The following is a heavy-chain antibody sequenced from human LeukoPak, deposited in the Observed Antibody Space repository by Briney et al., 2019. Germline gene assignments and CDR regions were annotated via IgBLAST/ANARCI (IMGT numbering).Heavy chain of an antibody. J-gene: IGHJ4*02. CDR2: ISSSGSTI. CDR3: ARVTLTSANFDY. V-gene: IGHV3-11*01. Sequence: GGSLRLSCAASGFTFSDYYMSWIRQAPGKGLEWVSYISSSGSTIYYADSVKGRFTISRDNAKNSLYLQMNSLRAEDTAMCYCARVTLTSANFDYWGQGTLVTVSS. CDR1: GFTFSDYY.